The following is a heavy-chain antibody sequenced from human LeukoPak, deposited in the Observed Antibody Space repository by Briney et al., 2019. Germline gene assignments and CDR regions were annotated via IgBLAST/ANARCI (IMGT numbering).Heavy chain of an antibody. CDR2: ISGSGGST. Sequence: GGSLILSCAASAFTFISYAMSWVRQAPGKGLEWVSAISGSGGSTYYADSVKGRFTISRDNSKNTLYLQMNSLRAEDTAVYYCAKQKGAYDSSGYYYGARAFDIWGQGTMVTLSS. CDR3: AKQKGAYDSSGYYYGARAFDI. CDR1: AFTFISYA. D-gene: IGHD3-22*01. V-gene: IGHV3-23*01. J-gene: IGHJ3*02.